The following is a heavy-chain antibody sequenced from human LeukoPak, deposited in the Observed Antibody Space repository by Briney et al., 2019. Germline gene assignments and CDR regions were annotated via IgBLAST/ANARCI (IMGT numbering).Heavy chain of an antibody. J-gene: IGHJ5*02. V-gene: IGHV3-21*01. Sequence: GGSLRLSCAASGFTFSSYSMNWVRQAPGKGLEWVSSITSSSSYVYYADSVKGRFTISRDNAKNSLYLQMNSLRAEDTAVYYCAREMLAAVAAQSWGQGTLVTVSS. D-gene: IGHD6-19*01. CDR3: AREMLAAVAAQS. CDR2: ITSSSSYV. CDR1: GFTFSSYS.